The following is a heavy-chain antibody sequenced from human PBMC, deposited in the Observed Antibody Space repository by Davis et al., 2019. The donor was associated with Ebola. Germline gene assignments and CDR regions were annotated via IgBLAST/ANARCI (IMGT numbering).Heavy chain of an antibody. D-gene: IGHD2-2*02. Sequence: PSETLSLTCTVSGGSISSYYWSWIRQPPGKGLEWIGEINHSGSTNYNPSLKSRVTISVDTSKNQFSLKLSSVTAADTAVYYCARGRYCSSTSCYTGFNYYYYGMDVWGQGTTVTVSS. V-gene: IGHV4-34*01. CDR1: GGSISSYY. CDR2: INHSGST. J-gene: IGHJ6*02. CDR3: ARGRYCSSTSCYTGFNYYYYGMDV.